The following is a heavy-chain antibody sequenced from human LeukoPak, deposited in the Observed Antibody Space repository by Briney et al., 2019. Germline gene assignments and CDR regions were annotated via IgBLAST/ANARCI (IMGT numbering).Heavy chain of an antibody. D-gene: IGHD6-13*01. J-gene: IGHJ5*02. CDR2: IYYSGST. CDR3: ARDRGSSWYGGNWFDP. Sequence: SETLSLTCTDSGGSISSGGYYWSWIRQHPGKGLEWIGYIYYSGSTYYNPSLKSRVTISVDTSKNQFSLKLSSVTAADTALYYCARDRGSSWYGGNWFDPWGQGTLVTVSS. V-gene: IGHV4-31*03. CDR1: GGSISSGGYY.